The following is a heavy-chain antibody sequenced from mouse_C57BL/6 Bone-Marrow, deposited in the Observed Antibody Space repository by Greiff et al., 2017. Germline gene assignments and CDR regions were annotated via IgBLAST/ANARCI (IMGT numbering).Heavy chain of an antibody. D-gene: IGHD2-2*01. CDR3: ARLYYGYDGAWFAY. J-gene: IGHJ3*01. CDR2: INSDGGST. V-gene: IGHV5-2*01. Sequence: EVKLVESGGGLVQPGESLKLSCESNEYEFPSHDMSWVRKTPEKRLELVAAINSDGGSTYYPDTMERRFIISRDNTKKTLYLQMSSLRSEDTALYYCARLYYGYDGAWFAYWGQGTLVTVSA. CDR1: EYEFPSHD.